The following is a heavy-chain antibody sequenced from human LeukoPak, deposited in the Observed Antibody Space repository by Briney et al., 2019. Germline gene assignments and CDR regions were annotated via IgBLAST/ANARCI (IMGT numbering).Heavy chain of an antibody. CDR2: IYYSGST. Sequence: SETLSLTCTVSGGSISSGDHYWSWIRQPPGKGLEWIGYIYYSGSTYYNPSLKSRVTISVDTSKNQFSLKLSSVTAADTAVYYCARDRALVAWGAFDIWGQGTMVTVSS. CDR3: ARDRALVAWGAFDI. CDR1: GGSISSGDHY. V-gene: IGHV4-30-4*01. J-gene: IGHJ3*02. D-gene: IGHD2-2*01.